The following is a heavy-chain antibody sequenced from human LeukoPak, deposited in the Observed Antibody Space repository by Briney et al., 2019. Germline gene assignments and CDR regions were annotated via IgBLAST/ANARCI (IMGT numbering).Heavy chain of an antibody. V-gene: IGHV3-23*01. CDR3: ARDGELTTVITVFDY. Sequence: GGSLRLSCVASGFTFSAYDMSWVRQAPGKGLEWVSAISASADATYYADSVRGRFTISRDNSKNTLYLQMNSLRAEDTAVYYCARDGELTTVITVFDYWGQGTLATVSS. CDR1: GFTFSAYD. J-gene: IGHJ4*02. CDR2: ISASADAT. D-gene: IGHD4-17*01.